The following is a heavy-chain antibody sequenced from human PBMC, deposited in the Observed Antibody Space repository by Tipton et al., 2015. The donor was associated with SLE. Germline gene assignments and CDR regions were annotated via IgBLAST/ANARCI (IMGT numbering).Heavy chain of an antibody. D-gene: IGHD6-13*01. V-gene: IGHV4-39*07. CDR1: GGSISSSSYY. CDR3: ARVGCSIAAAGTYAFDI. Sequence: LRLSCTVSGGSISSSSYYWGWIRQPPGKGLEWIGSIYYSASTYYNPSLKSRVTISVDTSKNQFSLKLSSVTAADTAVYYCARVGCSIAAAGTYAFDIWGQGTMVTVSS. J-gene: IGHJ3*02. CDR2: IYYSAST.